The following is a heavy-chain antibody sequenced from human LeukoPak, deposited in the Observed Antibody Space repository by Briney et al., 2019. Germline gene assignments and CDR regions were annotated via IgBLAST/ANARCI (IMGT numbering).Heavy chain of an antibody. CDR3: ASLGYSSGWYSNYYYGMDV. CDR1: GYTFTSYY. V-gene: IGHV1-46*01. D-gene: IGHD6-19*01. Sequence: GASVKVPCKASGYTFTSYYMHWVRQAPGQGLEWMGIINPSGGSTSYAQKFQGRVTMTRDTSTSTVYMELSSLRSEDTAVYYCASLGYSSGWYSNYYYGMDVWGQGTTVTVSS. J-gene: IGHJ6*02. CDR2: INPSGGST.